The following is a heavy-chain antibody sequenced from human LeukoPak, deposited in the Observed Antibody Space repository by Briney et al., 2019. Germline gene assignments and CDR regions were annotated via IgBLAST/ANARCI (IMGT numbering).Heavy chain of an antibody. CDR1: GFTFSSYA. Sequence: PGRSLRLSCAASGFTFSSYAMHWVRQAPGKGLEWVAVISYDGSNKYYADSVKGRFTISRDNSKNTLYLQMNSLRAEDTAVYYCASSRRLDLDYWGQGTLVTVSS. V-gene: IGHV3-30-3*01. CDR3: ASSRRLDLDY. CDR2: ISYDGSNK. J-gene: IGHJ4*02. D-gene: IGHD6-19*01.